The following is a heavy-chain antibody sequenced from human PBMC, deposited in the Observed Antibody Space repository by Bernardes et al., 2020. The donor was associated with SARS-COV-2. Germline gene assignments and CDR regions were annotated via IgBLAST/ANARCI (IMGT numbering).Heavy chain of an antibody. J-gene: IGHJ6*02. CDR2: ISGSGGST. CDR1: GFTFSSYG. Sequence: GGSLRLSCAASGFTFSSYGMSWVRQAPGKGLEWVSVISGSGGSTYYADSVKGRFTISRDNSKNTLYLQMNSLRAEDTAVYYCAKDKEGYFDWLLAQGLWPYGMDVWGQGTTVTVSS. CDR3: AKDKEGYFDWLLAQGLWPYGMDV. D-gene: IGHD3-9*01. V-gene: IGHV3-23*01.